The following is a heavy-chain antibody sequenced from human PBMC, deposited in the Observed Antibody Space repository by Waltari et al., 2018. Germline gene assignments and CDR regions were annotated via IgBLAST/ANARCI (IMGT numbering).Heavy chain of an antibody. V-gene: IGHV4-59*11. CDR2: IYYSGST. CDR3: ARDNGDPYWYFDL. CDR1: GGPISSHD. Sequence: QVQLQESGPGLVTPSETLSLTCTVPGGPISSHDWRRIRQPPGKGLEWIGYIYYSGSTNYNPSLKSRVTISGDTSKNQFSLKLSSVTAADTAVYYCARDNGDPYWYFDLWGRGTLVTVSS. D-gene: IGHD4-17*01. J-gene: IGHJ2*01.